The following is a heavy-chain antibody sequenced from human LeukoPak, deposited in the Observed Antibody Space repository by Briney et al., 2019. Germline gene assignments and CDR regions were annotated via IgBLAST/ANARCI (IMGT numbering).Heavy chain of an antibody. Sequence: SETLSLTCNVSGDSISSDYWSWIRQPPGKGLEWIGHIYYSGSTNYNPSLKSRVTISVDASKNHFSLKVSSVTAADTAVYYCARIYYYDSSGSRGAFDIWGQGTMVTVSS. CDR2: IYYSGST. V-gene: IGHV4-59*01. CDR3: ARIYYYDSSGSRGAFDI. D-gene: IGHD3-22*01. CDR1: GDSISSDY. J-gene: IGHJ3*02.